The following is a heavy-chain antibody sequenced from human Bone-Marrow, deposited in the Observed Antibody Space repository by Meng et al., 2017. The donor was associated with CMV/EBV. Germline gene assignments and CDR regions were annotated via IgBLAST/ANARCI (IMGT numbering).Heavy chain of an antibody. J-gene: IGHJ4*02. D-gene: IGHD3-9*01. CDR2: IIPIFGTA. CDR1: GGTFSSYA. CDR3: ARVKGRLRYFDRLWRGEDY. V-gene: IGHV1-69*05. Sequence: SVKVSCKASGGTFSSYAISWVRQAPGQGLEWMGGIIPIFGTANYAQKFQGRVTITTDESTSTAYMELSSLRSEDTAVYYCARVKGRLRYFDRLWRGEDYWGQGTLVTVSS.